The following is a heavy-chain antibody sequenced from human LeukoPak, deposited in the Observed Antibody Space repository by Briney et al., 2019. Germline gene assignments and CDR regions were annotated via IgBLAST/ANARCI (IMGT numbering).Heavy chain of an antibody. J-gene: IGHJ4*02. V-gene: IGHV1-2*06. CDR1: GYTFTGYY. CDR3: AAPIFGVVAYDY. CDR2: TNPNSGGT. D-gene: IGHD3-3*01. Sequence: ASVKVSCKASGYTFTGYYMHWVRQAPGQGLEWMGRTNPNSGGTNYVQKFQGRVTMTRDTSISTAYMELSRLRSDDTAVYYCAAPIFGVVAYDYWGQGTLVTVSS.